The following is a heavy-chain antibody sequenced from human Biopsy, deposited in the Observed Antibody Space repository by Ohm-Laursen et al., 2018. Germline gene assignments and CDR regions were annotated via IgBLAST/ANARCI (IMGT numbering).Heavy chain of an antibody. J-gene: IGHJ4*02. Sequence: GSLRLSCTASGFTFSNYAMTWVRQAPGKGLDWVSGVGGSGDSTYYADSVKGRFSISRDNSNNTLYLQMNSLRVDDTAVYYYAKTRGEARAAANFWGQGTLVTVSS. V-gene: IGHV3-23*01. D-gene: IGHD6-13*01. CDR2: VGGSGDST. CDR3: AKTRGEARAAANF. CDR1: GFTFSNYA.